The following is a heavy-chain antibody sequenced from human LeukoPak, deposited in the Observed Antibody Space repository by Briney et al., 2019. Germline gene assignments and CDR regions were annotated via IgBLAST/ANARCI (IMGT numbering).Heavy chain of an antibody. V-gene: IGHV4-39*01. Sequence: SETLSLTCSVSGGSISSTSYHWGWIRQPPGKGLEWIGSIYDSGTTYYNPSLKSRVTISVDTSKNQFSLKLSSVTAADTAVYYCARHDGGHYYYYMDVRGKGTTVTVSS. J-gene: IGHJ6*03. D-gene: IGHD3-3*01. CDR2: IYDSGTT. CDR3: ARHDGGHYYYYMDV. CDR1: GGSISSTSYH.